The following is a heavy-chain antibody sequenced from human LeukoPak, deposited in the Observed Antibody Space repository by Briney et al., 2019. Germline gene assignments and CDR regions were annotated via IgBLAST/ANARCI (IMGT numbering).Heavy chain of an antibody. CDR1: GFTFNDYY. V-gene: IGHV3-11*04. Sequence: PGGSLRLSCAASGFTFNDYYVSWIRQAPGKGLEWVSYISSSGSTIYYADSVKGRFTISRDNAKNSLYLQMNSLRAEDTAVYYCARVLGSAAMVLNYWGQGTLVTVSS. D-gene: IGHD5-18*01. J-gene: IGHJ4*02. CDR3: ARVLGSAAMVLNY. CDR2: ISSSGSTI.